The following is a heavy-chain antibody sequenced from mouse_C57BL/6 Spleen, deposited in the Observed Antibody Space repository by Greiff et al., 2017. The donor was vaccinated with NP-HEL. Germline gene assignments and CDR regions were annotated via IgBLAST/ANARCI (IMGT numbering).Heavy chain of an antibody. V-gene: IGHV1-81*01. Sequence: QVQLQQSGAELARPGASVKLSCKASGYTFTSYGISWVKQRTGQGLEWIGEIYPRSGNTYYNEKFKGKATLTADKSSSTAYMELRSLTSEDSAVYVCAREANWDGLYYFDYWGQGTTLTVSS. CDR2: IYPRSGNT. J-gene: IGHJ2*01. CDR3: AREANWDGLYYFDY. CDR1: GYTFTSYG. D-gene: IGHD4-1*01.